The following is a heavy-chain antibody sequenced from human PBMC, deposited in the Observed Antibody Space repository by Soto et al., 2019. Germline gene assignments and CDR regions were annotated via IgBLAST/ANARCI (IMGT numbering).Heavy chain of an antibody. CDR2: IYYDGTT. J-gene: IGHJ4*02. V-gene: IGHV4-39*02. CDR1: GASFTSSSFY. CDR3: TRRGHVSSPT. Sequence: QLQLQESGPGLVTPSETLSLTCIVSGASFTSSSFYWVWIRQPPGKGLEWIGSIYYDGTTYYNPSLKSRATVSVDTSNNHFSLNLNSVTAADTAVYYCTRRGHVSSPTWGQGTLVTVSS. D-gene: IGHD6-13*01.